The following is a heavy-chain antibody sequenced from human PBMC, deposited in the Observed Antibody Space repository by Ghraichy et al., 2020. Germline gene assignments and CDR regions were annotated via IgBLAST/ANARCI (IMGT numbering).Heavy chain of an antibody. D-gene: IGHD3-22*01. CDR2: IYYSGST. J-gene: IGHJ4*02. V-gene: IGHV4-31*03. Sequence: SETLSLTCTVSGGSISSGGYYWSWIRQHPGKGLEWIGYIYYSGSTYYNPSLKSRLTISVDTSKNQFSLKLTSVTAADTAVYYCARDSSGYHVLDYWGPGTLVTVSS. CDR1: GGSISSGGYY. CDR3: ARDSSGYHVLDY.